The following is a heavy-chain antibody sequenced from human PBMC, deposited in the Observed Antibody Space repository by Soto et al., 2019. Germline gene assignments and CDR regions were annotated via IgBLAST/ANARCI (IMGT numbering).Heavy chain of an antibody. V-gene: IGHV1-8*01. CDR2: MDPNRGHS. J-gene: IGHJ4*02. CDR1: GYKISSYD. CDR3: ARAAYSSRLFLSH. Sequence: ASVKASCKASGYKISSYDINWVRQAAGQGLEWMGWMDPNRGHSDSVQNFRGRVTMTTNISASTAYMEFGCLRSDDTGVYNCARAAYSSRLFLSHWAQGTLVTVSS. D-gene: IGHD3-22*01.